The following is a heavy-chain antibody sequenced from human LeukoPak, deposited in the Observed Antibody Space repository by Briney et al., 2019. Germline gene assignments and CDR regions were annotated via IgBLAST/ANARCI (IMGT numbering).Heavy chain of an antibody. CDR3: ARGARGYNYGHFDY. J-gene: IGHJ4*02. CDR2: IYYSGST. V-gene: IGHV4-59*01. Sequence: KPSETLSLTCTVSGGSISSYYWSWIRQPPGKGLEWIGYIYYSGSTNYNPSLKSRVTISVDTSKNQFSLKLSSVTAADTAVYYCARGARGYNYGHFDYWGQGTLVTVSS. D-gene: IGHD5-18*01. CDR1: GGSISSYY.